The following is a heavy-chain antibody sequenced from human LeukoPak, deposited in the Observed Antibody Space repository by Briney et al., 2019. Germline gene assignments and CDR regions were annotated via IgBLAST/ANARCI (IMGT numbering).Heavy chain of an antibody. D-gene: IGHD5-12*01. J-gene: IGHJ4*02. CDR2: IKQDGSGK. CDR3: ARDETPVNGYDSYGY. CDR1: GLTFSSYW. V-gene: IGHV3-7*01. Sequence: GGSLRLSCAASGLTFSSYWMSWVRQAPGKGLEWVANIKQDGSGKYYVDSVKGRLTISRDNAKNSLYLQMNSLRAEDTAVYYCARDETPVNGYDSYGYWGQGTLVTVSS.